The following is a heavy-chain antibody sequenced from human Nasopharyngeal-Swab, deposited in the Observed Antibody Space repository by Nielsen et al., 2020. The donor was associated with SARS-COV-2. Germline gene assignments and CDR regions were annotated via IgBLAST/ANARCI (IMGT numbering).Heavy chain of an antibody. CDR3: ATIGGSGTRYYYYYMDV. CDR1: GFTFSSYA. CDR2: ISGSGGST. Sequence: GESLKISCAASGFTFSSYAMSWVRQAPGKGLEWVSAISGSGGSTYYADSVKGRFTISRDNSKNTLYLQMNSLRAEDTAVNYCATIGGSGTRYYYYYMDVWGKGTTVTVSS. J-gene: IGHJ6*03. D-gene: IGHD3-10*01. V-gene: IGHV3-23*01.